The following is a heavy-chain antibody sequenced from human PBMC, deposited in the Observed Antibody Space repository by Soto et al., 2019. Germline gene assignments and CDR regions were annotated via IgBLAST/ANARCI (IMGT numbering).Heavy chain of an antibody. CDR1: GFTVSSNC. CDR2: IYSGGST. V-gene: IGHV3-66*01. Sequence: PGGSLRLSCAASGFTVSSNCMSWVRQAPGKGLEWVSVIYSGGSTYYADSVKGRFTISRDNSKNTLYLQMNSLRAEDTAVYYCARDLRLGGYCTNGVCYRNDYWGQGTLVTVSS. J-gene: IGHJ4*02. CDR3: ARDLRLGGYCTNGVCYRNDY. D-gene: IGHD2-8*01.